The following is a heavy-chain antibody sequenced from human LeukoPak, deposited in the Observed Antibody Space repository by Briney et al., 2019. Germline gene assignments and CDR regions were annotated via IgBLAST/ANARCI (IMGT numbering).Heavy chain of an antibody. CDR1: GYTFNNYY. Sequence: GASVKVSCKASGYTFNNYYIHWVRQAPGQGLEWMGIINPSGGSTTYAQRFQGRVTMTTDTSTSTLYMELSSLKSEDTAVYYCARRGVAGIGYWGQGTLVTVSS. CDR3: ARRGVAGIGY. V-gene: IGHV1-46*02. J-gene: IGHJ4*02. CDR2: INPSGGST. D-gene: IGHD6-19*01.